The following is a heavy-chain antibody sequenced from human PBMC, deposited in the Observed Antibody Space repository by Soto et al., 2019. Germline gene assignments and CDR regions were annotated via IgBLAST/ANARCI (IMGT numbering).Heavy chain of an antibody. CDR3: ARINTAMADYYYYYGMDV. CDR1: GYTFTSYY. Sequence: ASVKVSCKASGYTFTSYYMHWVRQAPGQGLEWMGIINPSGGSTSYAQKFQGRVTMTRDTSTSTVYMELSSLRSEDTAVYYCARINTAMADYYYYYGMDVWGQGTTVTVSS. D-gene: IGHD5-18*01. J-gene: IGHJ6*02. CDR2: INPSGGST. V-gene: IGHV1-46*01.